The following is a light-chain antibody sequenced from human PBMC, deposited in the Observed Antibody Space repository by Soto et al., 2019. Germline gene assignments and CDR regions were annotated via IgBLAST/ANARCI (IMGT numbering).Light chain of an antibody. CDR2: EDN. Sequence: QSALTQPASVSGSPGQSITISCTGTSSDVGSYNLVSWYQQHPGKGPKLMIYEDNKRPSGVSNRFSGSKSGNTASLTISGLQAEYEADYYCCSYAGSSTVVVFGGGTKLTVL. V-gene: IGLV2-23*02. CDR3: CSYAGSSTVVV. J-gene: IGLJ2*01. CDR1: SSDVGSYNL.